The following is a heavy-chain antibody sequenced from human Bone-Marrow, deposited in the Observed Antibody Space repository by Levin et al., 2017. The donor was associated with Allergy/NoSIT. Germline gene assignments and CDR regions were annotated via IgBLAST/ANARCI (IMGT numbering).Heavy chain of an antibody. J-gene: IGHJ6*02. Sequence: SETLSLTCAVSGGSISSGGYSWSWIRQPPGKGLEWIGYIYHSGSTYYNPSLKSRVTISVDRSKNQFSLKLSSVTAADTAVYYCARGAYSRPYYYYGMDVWGQGTTVTVSS. V-gene: IGHV4-30-2*01. CDR2: IYHSGST. D-gene: IGHD6-13*01. CDR3: ARGAYSRPYYYYGMDV. CDR1: GGSISSGGYS.